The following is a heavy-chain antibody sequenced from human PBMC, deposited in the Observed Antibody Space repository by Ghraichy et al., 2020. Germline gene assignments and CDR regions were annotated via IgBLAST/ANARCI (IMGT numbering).Heavy chain of an antibody. D-gene: IGHD6-6*01. CDR2: IYTSGST. CDR1: GGSISSYY. Sequence: SETLSLTCTVSGGSISSYYWSWIRQPPGKGLEWIGYIYTSGSTNYNPSLKSRVTISVDTSKNQFSLKLSSVTAADTAVYYCARLRVREGWGAARQKAYYFDYWGQGTLVTVSS. V-gene: IGHV4-4*09. J-gene: IGHJ4*02. CDR3: ARLRVREGWGAARQKAYYFDY.